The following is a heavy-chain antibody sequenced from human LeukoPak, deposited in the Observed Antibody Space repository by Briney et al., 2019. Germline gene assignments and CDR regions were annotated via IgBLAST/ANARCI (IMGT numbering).Heavy chain of an antibody. V-gene: IGHV4-34*01. Sequence: SDTLSLTCAVYGGTFSVYYWGWIRKPPGKGLEWIGEINHSGSTNYNPSIKRRVTISVYTSKNQFSLKLRSVTAADTAVYFCARRKLSRDFDHWGQGTLVNVSS. CDR3: ARRKLSRDFDH. CDR2: INHSGST. CDR1: GGTFSVYY. D-gene: IGHD2/OR15-2a*01. J-gene: IGHJ4*02.